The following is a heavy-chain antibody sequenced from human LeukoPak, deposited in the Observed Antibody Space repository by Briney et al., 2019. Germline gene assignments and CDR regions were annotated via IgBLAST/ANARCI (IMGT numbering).Heavy chain of an antibody. J-gene: IGHJ6*03. CDR2: IIPIFGTA. CDR1: GGTFSSYA. Sequence: GSSVKVSCKASGGTFSSYAISWVRQAPGQGLEWMGGIIPIFGTANYAQKFQGRATITTDESTSTAYMELSSLRSEDTAVYYCARDYDSRFRYFDINYYYYMDVWGKGTTVTVSS. D-gene: IGHD3-9*01. CDR3: ARDYDSRFRYFDINYYYYMDV. V-gene: IGHV1-69*05.